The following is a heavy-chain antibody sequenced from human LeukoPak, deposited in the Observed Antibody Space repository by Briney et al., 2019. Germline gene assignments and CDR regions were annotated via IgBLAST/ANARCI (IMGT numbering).Heavy chain of an antibody. Sequence: GASVTVSCKASGGTFSSYAISWVRQAPGQGLVWMGGIIPIFGTANYAQKFQGRVTITTDESTSTAYMELSSLRSEDTAVYYCARATYCSSTSCYLDYYYYMDVWGKGTTVTVSS. D-gene: IGHD2-2*01. CDR3: ARATYCSSTSCYLDYYYYMDV. CDR1: GGTFSSYA. V-gene: IGHV1-69*05. J-gene: IGHJ6*03. CDR2: IIPIFGTA.